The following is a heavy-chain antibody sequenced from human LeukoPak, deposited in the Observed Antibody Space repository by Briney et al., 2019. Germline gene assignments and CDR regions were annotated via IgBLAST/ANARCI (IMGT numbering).Heavy chain of an antibody. J-gene: IGHJ4*02. CDR2: ISYDGSNK. CDR3: AREGTYYYGSGSYTTRDYYFDY. D-gene: IGHD3-10*01. V-gene: IGHV3-30-3*01. Sequence: GGSLSLSCAASGFTFSSYAMHWVRQAPGKGLEWVAVISYDGSNKYYADSVKGRFTISRDNSKNTLYLQMNSLRAEDTAVYYCAREGTYYYGSGSYTTRDYYFDYWGQGTLATVSS. CDR1: GFTFSSYA.